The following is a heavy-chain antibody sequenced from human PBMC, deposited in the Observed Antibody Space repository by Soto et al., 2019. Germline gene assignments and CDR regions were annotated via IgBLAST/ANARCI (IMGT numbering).Heavy chain of an antibody. CDR1: GGSISSGGYY. J-gene: IGHJ5*02. CDR2: IYYSGST. V-gene: IGHV4-31*03. Sequence: PSETLSLTCTVSGGSISSGGYYWSWIRQHPGKGLEWIGYIYYSGSTYYNPSLKSRVTISVDTSKNQFSLKLSSVTAADTAVYYCARDHLYDSTCWFDPWGQGTLVTVSS. CDR3: ARDHLYDSTCWFDP. D-gene: IGHD3-3*01.